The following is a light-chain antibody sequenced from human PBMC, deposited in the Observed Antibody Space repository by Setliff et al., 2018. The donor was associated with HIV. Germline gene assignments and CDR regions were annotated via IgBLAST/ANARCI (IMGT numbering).Light chain of an antibody. Sequence: QSALTQPRSVSGSPGQSVTISCTGTSSDVGNYNYVSWYQHHPGKAPKLMIYDVSKRPSGVPDRFSGSKSGKTASLTISGLQAEDEADYYCCSYAGSYTLGVFGTGTKVTV. CDR1: SSDVGNYNY. CDR2: DVS. CDR3: CSYAGSYTLGV. V-gene: IGLV2-11*01. J-gene: IGLJ1*01.